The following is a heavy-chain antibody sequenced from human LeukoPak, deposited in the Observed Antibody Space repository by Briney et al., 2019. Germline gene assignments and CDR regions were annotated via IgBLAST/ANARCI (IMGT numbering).Heavy chain of an antibody. J-gene: IGHJ6*02. CDR1: GFTFSSYA. V-gene: IGHV3-30-3*01. CDR3: ARENYDFWSGYYISYYYGMDV. D-gene: IGHD3-3*01. CDR2: ISYDGSNK. Sequence: GRSLRLSCAASGFTFSSYAMHWVRQAPGKGLEWVAVISYDGSNKYYADSVKGRFTISRDNAKNSLYLQMNSLRAEDTAVYYCARENYDFWSGYYISYYYGMDVWGQGTTVTVSS.